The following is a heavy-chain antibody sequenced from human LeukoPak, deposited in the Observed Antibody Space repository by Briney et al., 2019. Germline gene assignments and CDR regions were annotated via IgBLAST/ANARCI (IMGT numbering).Heavy chain of an antibody. CDR1: GFTFSDYY. J-gene: IGHJ4*02. Sequence: GGSLRLSCAASGFTFSDYYMSWIRQAPGEGLEWVSYISSSGSTIYYADSVKGRFTISRDNAKNSLYLQMNSLRAEDTAVYYCARDWGAGGLQLRPVDYWGQGTLVTVSS. V-gene: IGHV3-11*01. CDR3: ARDWGAGGLQLRPVDY. D-gene: IGHD5-24*01. CDR2: ISSSGSTI.